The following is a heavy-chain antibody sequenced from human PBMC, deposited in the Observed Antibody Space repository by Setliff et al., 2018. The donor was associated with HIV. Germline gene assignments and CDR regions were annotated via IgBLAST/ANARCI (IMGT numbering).Heavy chain of an antibody. Sequence: GGSLRLSCAASGFTFSNYWMSWVRQTPGKGLEWVASITSSGSVTYYRDSVRGWFTISRDNARNFLFLQMSSLRVEDTAIYYCATPRNYYGGGSLDHWGQGTLVTVSS. J-gene: IGHJ4*02. V-gene: IGHV3-11*01. D-gene: IGHD3-10*01. CDR3: ATPRNYYGGGSLDH. CDR1: GFTFSNYW. CDR2: ITSSGSVT.